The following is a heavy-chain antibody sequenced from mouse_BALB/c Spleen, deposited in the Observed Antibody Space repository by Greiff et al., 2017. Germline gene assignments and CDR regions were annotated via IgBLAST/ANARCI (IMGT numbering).Heavy chain of an antibody. J-gene: IGHJ4*01. CDR2: IDPSDSYT. D-gene: IGHD1-1*01. V-gene: IGHV1S127*01. CDR1: GYTFTSYW. Sequence: QVQLQQSGAELVKPGASVKMSCKASGYTFTSYWMHWVKQRPGQGLEWIGVIDPSDSYTSYNQKFKGKATLTVDTSSSTAYMQLSSLTSEDSAVYYCTRDYGSYAMDYWGQGTSVTVSS. CDR3: TRDYGSYAMDY.